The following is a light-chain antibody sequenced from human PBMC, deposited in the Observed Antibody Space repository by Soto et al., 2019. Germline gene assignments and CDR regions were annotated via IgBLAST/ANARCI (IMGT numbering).Light chain of an antibody. Sequence: EIVMTQSPATLSVSPGERAPLSCRASQSVSSNLAWYQQKPGQAPRLLIYGASTRATGIPARFSGRGSGTECTLTIRSLQSEDFAVYYCQQYNNWPPYTFGQGTQLEIK. CDR1: QSVSSN. V-gene: IGKV3-15*01. CDR2: GAS. CDR3: QQYNNWPPYT. J-gene: IGKJ2*01.